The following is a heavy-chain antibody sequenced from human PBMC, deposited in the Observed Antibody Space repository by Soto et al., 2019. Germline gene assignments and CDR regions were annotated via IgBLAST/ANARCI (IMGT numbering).Heavy chain of an antibody. CDR1: GYTFTSYD. D-gene: IGHD1-20*01. V-gene: IGHV1-8*01. Sequence: QVQLVQSGAEVKKPGASVKVSCKSSGYTFTSYDINGVRQATGQGLEWMGWMNSDSGKTGYAQKFQGRVTMTRNTSIRTAYREMNSMRSEDTAVYCCARGQVLGRFDYWGQGTLVTVSS. CDR2: MNSDSGKT. CDR3: ARGQVLGRFDY. J-gene: IGHJ4*02.